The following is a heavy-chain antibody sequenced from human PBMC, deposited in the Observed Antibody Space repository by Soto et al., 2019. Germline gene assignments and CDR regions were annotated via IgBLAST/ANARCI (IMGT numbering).Heavy chain of an antibody. J-gene: IGHJ6*02. CDR2: INPSLGIP. CDR3: ARGGDYGDYEVDV. CDR1: GGAFGSYS. V-gene: IGHV1-69*02. Sequence: QVQLVQSGAEVKKPGSSVKVSCEASGGAFGSYSITWVRQAPGQGLEWMGRINPSLGIPDYAQKFQGRVVITADKSTGTAYMELTSLKSDDTAASYGARGGDYGDYEVDVGGHGTTVTVSS. D-gene: IGHD4-17*01.